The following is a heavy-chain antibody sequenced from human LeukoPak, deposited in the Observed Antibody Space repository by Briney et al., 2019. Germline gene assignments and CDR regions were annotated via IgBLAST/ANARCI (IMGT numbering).Heavy chain of an antibody. CDR1: GGSISSSSYY. D-gene: IGHD4-17*01. CDR2: IYYSGST. V-gene: IGHV4-61*05. CDR3: ARVIRTGDYGLDY. Sequence: SETLSLTCTVSGGSISSSSYYWGWIRQPPGKGLEWIGYIYYSGSTNYNPSLKSRVTISVDTSKNQFSLKLSSVTAADTAVYYCARVIRTGDYGLDYWGQGTLVTVSS. J-gene: IGHJ4*02.